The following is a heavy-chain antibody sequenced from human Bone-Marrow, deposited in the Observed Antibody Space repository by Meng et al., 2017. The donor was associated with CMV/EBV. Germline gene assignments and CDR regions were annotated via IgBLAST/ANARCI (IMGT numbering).Heavy chain of an antibody. CDR3: ARTFSSSWSSEGSDYFDY. CDR1: GGSFSGYY. J-gene: IGHJ4*02. D-gene: IGHD6-13*01. V-gene: IGHV4-34*01. CDR2: IYYSGST. Sequence: GSLRLSCAVNGGSFSGYYWSWIRQPPGKGLEWIGSIYYSGSTYYNPSLKSRVTISVDTSKNQFSLKLSSVTAADTAVYYCARTFSSSWSSEGSDYFDYWGQGTLVTVSS.